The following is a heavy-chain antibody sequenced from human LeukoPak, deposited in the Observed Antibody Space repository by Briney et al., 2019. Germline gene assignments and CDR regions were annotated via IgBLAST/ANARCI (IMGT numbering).Heavy chain of an antibody. D-gene: IGHD3-10*01. J-gene: IGHJ4*02. V-gene: IGHV3-30*03. CDR2: ISYDGSNK. CDR3: ARDSPYSSGTYFSSFDY. CDR1: GFTFSSYA. Sequence: GGSLRLSCAASGFTFSSYAMHWVRQAPGKGLEWVAAISYDGSNKYYADSVKGRFTVSRDNSKNTLYLQMNSLRAEDTAVYYCARDSPYSSGTYFSSFDYWGQGTLVTVSS.